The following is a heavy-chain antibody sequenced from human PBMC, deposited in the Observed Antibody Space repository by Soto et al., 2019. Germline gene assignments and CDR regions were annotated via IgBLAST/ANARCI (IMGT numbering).Heavy chain of an antibody. V-gene: IGHV4-39*02. Sequence: SETLSLTCSVSGSSISSSPYYWNWIRQPPGKGLEWIATIYYSGSTYYNPSLKSRVTISVDTSQNHFSLKLSSVTAADTAVYYCARRSCSGDSCYFDYWGQGALVT. D-gene: IGHD2-15*01. CDR2: IYYSGST. CDR3: ARRSCSGDSCYFDY. CDR1: GSSISSSPYY. J-gene: IGHJ4*02.